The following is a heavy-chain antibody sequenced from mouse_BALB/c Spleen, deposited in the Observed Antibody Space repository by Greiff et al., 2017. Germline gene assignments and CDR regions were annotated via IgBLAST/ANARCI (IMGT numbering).Heavy chain of an antibody. V-gene: IGHV5-6-5*01. CDR1: GFTFSSYA. Sequence: DVMLVESGGGLVKPGGSLKLSCAASGFTFSSYAMSWVRQTPEKRLEWVASISSGGSTYYPDSVKGRFTISRDNARNILYLQMSSLRSEDTAMYYCARGYYGNYVGLAYWGQGTLVTVSA. D-gene: IGHD2-1*01. CDR3: ARGYYGNYVGLAY. J-gene: IGHJ3*01. CDR2: ISSGGST.